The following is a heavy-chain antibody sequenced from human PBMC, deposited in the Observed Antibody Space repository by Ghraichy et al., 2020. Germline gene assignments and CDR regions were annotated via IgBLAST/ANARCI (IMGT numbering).Heavy chain of an antibody. Sequence: ASVKVSCKASGYMFTSYYIHWVRQAPGQGLEWVGTINPRDGSTRNAEKFQGRVTMTRDTSTRTVYMDLGSLRPDDTAVYHCARVKMDIEACGSFGCYLDYYYAMDVWGQGTTVTVSS. CDR2: INPRDGST. V-gene: IGHV1-46*01. D-gene: IGHD2-15*01. CDR3: ARVKMDIEACGSFGCYLDYYYAMDV. J-gene: IGHJ6*02. CDR1: GYMFTSYY.